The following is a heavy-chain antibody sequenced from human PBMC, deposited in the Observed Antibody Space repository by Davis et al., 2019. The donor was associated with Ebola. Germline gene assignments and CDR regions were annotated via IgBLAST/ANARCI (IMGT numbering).Heavy chain of an antibody. V-gene: IGHV3-23*01. CDR1: GFTFSNHA. CDR2: IHGNGAGA. CDR3: AKDFTIST. D-gene: IGHD3-3*01. Sequence: GESLKISCAVSGFTFSNHAMAWVRQAPGKGLEWVSAIHGNGAGAFYADSVKGRFTISRDNSKNTLYLEMNSVRAEDTAIYYCAKDFTISTWGQGTLVTVSS. J-gene: IGHJ5*02.